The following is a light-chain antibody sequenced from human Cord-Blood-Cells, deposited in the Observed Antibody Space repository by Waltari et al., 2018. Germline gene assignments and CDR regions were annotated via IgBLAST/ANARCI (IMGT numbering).Light chain of an antibody. Sequence: QSVLTQPPSVSGAPGQRVTISCTGSSSNIGAGYDVHWYQQLPGTAPKLLIYGNNNRPSGVPDRGPGSKSGASASRAITGRQDEDEAEYYCQAYDSSLSGYVVGTGTKVTVL. CDR1: SSNIGAGYD. J-gene: IGLJ1*01. V-gene: IGLV1-40*01. CDR2: GNN. CDR3: QAYDSSLSGYV.